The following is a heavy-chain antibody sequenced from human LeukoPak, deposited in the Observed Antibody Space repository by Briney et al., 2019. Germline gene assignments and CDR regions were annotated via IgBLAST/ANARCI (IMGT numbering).Heavy chain of an antibody. V-gene: IGHV3-11*01. Sequence: GGSLRLSCTASGFSFGSYGMHWVRQAPGKGLEWVSYISSSGSTIYYADSVKGRFTISRDNAKNSLYLQMNSLRAEDTAVYYCAREVATIYAFDIWGQGTMVTVSS. J-gene: IGHJ3*02. CDR2: ISSSGSTI. D-gene: IGHD5-12*01. CDR1: GFSFGSYG. CDR3: AREVATIYAFDI.